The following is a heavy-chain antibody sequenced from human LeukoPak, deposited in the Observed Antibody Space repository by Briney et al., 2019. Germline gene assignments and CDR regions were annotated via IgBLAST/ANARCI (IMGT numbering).Heavy chain of an antibody. CDR2: INTNTGNP. V-gene: IGHV7-4-1*02. CDR3: ARGTGVVTAINWFDP. J-gene: IGHJ5*02. D-gene: IGHD2-21*02. CDR1: GYTFTGYY. Sequence: ASVKVSCKASGYTFTGYYIHWVRQAPGQGLEWMGWINTNTGNPTYAQGFTGRFVFSLDTSVSTAYLQISSLKAEDTAVYYCARGTGVVTAINWFDPWGQGTLVTVSS.